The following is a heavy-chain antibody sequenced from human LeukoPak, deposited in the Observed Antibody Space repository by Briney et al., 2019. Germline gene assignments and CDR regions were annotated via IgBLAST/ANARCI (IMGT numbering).Heavy chain of an antibody. J-gene: IGHJ4*02. CDR2: VYYSGST. Sequence: PSETLSLTCTVSGASVSTRNYYWSWIRQPPGKGLEWIGYVYYSGSTNCNPSLQSRVTMSVDASKNQFSLKLTSVTAADTAVYYCARVISDCSSASCYVRYFDYWGQGPLVTVSS. CDR3: ARVISDCSSASCYVRYFDY. V-gene: IGHV4-61*01. CDR1: GASVSTRNYY. D-gene: IGHD2-2*01.